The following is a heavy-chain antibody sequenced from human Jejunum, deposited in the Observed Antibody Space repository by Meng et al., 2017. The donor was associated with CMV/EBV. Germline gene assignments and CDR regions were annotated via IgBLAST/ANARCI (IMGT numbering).Heavy chain of an antibody. Sequence: SGFTFNNYWMNWVRQTPGKGLEWVANINQDGSQRYYLDSVKGRFSISRDNAKNSLFLQMNGLRADDTALYYCARDPPGDGGVTSDYWGQGILVTVSS. CDR3: ARDPPGDGGVTSDY. V-gene: IGHV3-7*01. D-gene: IGHD7-27*01. CDR2: INQDGSQR. CDR1: GFTFNNYW. J-gene: IGHJ4*02.